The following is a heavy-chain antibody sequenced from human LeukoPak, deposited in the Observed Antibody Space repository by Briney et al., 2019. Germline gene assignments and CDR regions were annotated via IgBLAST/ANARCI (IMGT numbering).Heavy chain of an antibody. CDR3: TTDYFDY. J-gene: IGHJ4*02. V-gene: IGHV3-15*01. CDR1: GFTFSTFG. CDR2: IKSKTDGGTT. Sequence: GGSPRLSCATAGFTFSTFGIHWVRQAPGKGLEWVGRIKSKTDGGTTDYAAPVKGRFTISRDDSKNTLYLQMNSLKTEDTAVYYCTTDYFDYWGQGTLVTVSS.